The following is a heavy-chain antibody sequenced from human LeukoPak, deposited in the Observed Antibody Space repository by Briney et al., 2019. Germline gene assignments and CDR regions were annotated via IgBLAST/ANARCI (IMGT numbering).Heavy chain of an antibody. V-gene: IGHV1-69*02. D-gene: IGHD1-26*01. CDR2: SIPMVGIA. J-gene: IGHJ4*02. CDR3: ATRSLGSYHDFDY. CDR1: GDTFSSYT. Sequence: SVKVSCKASGDTFSSYTINWVRQAPGQGLEWMGRSIPMVGIASYAQKFQGRVTMTEDTSTDTAYTELSSLRSEDTAVYYCATRSLGSYHDFDYWGQGTLVTVSS.